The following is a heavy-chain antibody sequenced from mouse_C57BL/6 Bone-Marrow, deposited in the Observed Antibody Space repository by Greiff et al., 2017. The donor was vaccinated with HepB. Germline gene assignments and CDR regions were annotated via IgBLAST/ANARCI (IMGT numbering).Heavy chain of an antibody. Sequence: EVKLVESEGGLVQPGSSMKLSCTASGFTFSDYYMAWVRQVPEKGLEWVANINYDGSSTYYLDSLKSRFIISRDNAKNILYLQMSSLKSEDTATYYCARDSSGYLDYWGQGTTLTVSS. D-gene: IGHD3-2*02. CDR2: INYDGSST. CDR3: ARDSSGYLDY. CDR1: GFTFSDYY. V-gene: IGHV5-16*01. J-gene: IGHJ2*01.